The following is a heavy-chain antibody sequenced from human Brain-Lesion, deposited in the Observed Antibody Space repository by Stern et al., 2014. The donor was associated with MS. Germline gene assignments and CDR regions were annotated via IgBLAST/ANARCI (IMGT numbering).Heavy chain of an antibody. CDR1: GYTLTDLS. J-gene: IGHJ4*02. V-gene: IGHV1-24*01. Sequence: VQLVESGAEVKKPGASVKVSCKVSGYTLTDLSMHWVRQAPRKGLEWMGGFDPEDGETIYAQKFQGRVTMTEDTSTDTAYMELSSLRSEDTAVYYCATPSPGAGGNYYRHFDYWGQGTLVTVSS. CDR2: FDPEDGET. CDR3: ATPSPGAGGNYYRHFDY. D-gene: IGHD1-26*01.